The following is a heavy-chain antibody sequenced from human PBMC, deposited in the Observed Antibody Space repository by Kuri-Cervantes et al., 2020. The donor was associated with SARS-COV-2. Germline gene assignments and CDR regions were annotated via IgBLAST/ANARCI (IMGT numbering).Heavy chain of an antibody. J-gene: IGHJ6*02. V-gene: IGHV3-30-3*01. CDR1: GFTFSSYA. CDR3: ARGAHDYYYYGMDV. Sequence: GGSLRLSCAASGFTFSSYAMHWVRQAPGKGLEWVAVISYDGSNKYYADSVKGRFTISRDNAKNSLYLQMNSLRAEDTAVYYCARGAHDYYYYGMDVWGQGTTVTVSS. CDR2: ISYDGSNK.